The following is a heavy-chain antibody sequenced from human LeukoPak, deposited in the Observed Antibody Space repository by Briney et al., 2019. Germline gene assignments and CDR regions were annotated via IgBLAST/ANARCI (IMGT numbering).Heavy chain of an antibody. J-gene: IGHJ4*02. V-gene: IGHV1-8*01. CDR2: MNPNRGNT. D-gene: IGHD1-7*01. Sequence: GASVNVSCKASGYNFTSHDINWVRQATGQGLEWMGWMNPNRGNTGYAQKFQGRVTMTRNTSISTAYMELSSLRSEDTAVYYCARDPNYFIDYWGQGTLVTVSS. CDR1: GYNFTSHD. CDR3: ARDPNYFIDY.